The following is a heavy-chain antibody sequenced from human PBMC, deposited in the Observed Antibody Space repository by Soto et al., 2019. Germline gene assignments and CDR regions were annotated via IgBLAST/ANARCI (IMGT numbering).Heavy chain of an antibody. CDR2: IYSGATT. V-gene: IGHV3-53*01. J-gene: IGHJ6*02. Sequence: GGSLRLSCAASGFTVSSSYMSWVRQAPGKGLEWVSGIYSGATTSYADSVKGRFTISRDNSENTVSLQMNSLRVEDTAVYYFARFGTYYDSWSGLYGLDVWGQGTTVTVSS. CDR3: ARFGTYYDSWSGLYGLDV. CDR1: GFTVSSSY. D-gene: IGHD3-3*01.